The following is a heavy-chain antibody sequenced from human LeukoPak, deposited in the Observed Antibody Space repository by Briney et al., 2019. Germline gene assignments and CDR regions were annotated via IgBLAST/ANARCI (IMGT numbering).Heavy chain of an antibody. CDR2: ITSSSSYI. V-gene: IGHV3-21*01. Sequence: GGSLRLSCAASGFTFSSYSMNWVRQAPGKGLEWVSSITSSSSYIYYADSVKGRFTISRDNAKNSLNLQMNSLRAEDTAVYYCARAGAAALPIKPNWFDPWGQGTLVTVSS. CDR1: GFTFSSYS. CDR3: ARAGAAALPIKPNWFDP. J-gene: IGHJ5*02. D-gene: IGHD6-13*01.